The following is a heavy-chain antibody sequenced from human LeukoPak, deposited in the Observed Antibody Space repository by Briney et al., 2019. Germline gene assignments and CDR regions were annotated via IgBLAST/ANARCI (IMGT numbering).Heavy chain of an antibody. V-gene: IGHV3-21*01. CDR3: AKEIWPTVTTPGWTYFDY. CDR2: ISSSSSYI. D-gene: IGHD4-17*01. J-gene: IGHJ4*02. CDR1: GFTFDDYA. Sequence: GGSLRLSCAASGFTFDDYAMNWVRQAPGKGLEWVSSISSSSSYIYYADSVKGRFTISRDNSKNTLYLQMNSLRAEDTAVYYCAKEIWPTVTTPGWTYFDYWGQGALVTVSS.